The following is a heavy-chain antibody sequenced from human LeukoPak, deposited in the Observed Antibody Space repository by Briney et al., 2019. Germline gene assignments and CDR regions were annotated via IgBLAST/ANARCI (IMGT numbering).Heavy chain of an antibody. Sequence: RASETLSLTCAVSGGSISSGGYSWSWIRQPPGKGLEWIGYIYHSGSTYYNPSLKSRVTISVDTSKNQFSLNLNSVTAADTAVYYCARRTLGYCSGGSCHYWYFDLWGRGTPVTVST. J-gene: IGHJ2*01. V-gene: IGHV4-30-2*01. D-gene: IGHD2-15*01. CDR1: GGSISSGGYS. CDR2: IYHSGST. CDR3: ARRTLGYCSGGSCHYWYFDL.